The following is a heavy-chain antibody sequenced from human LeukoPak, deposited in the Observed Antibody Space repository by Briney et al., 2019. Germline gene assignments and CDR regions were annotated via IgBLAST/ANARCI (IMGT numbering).Heavy chain of an antibody. J-gene: IGHJ3*02. D-gene: IGHD3-10*01. Sequence: GGSLRLSCTASGFTFTSYGMNWVRQAPGNGLEWVSFIDTSGSYIYYGDSLKGRVTISRDNAKNSLYLQMNGLRAEDTAVYYCARGRSITLLRGVAMSDGFDIWGQGAMVTVSS. CDR2: IDTSGSYI. CDR1: GFTFTSYG. CDR3: ARGRSITLLRGVAMSDGFDI. V-gene: IGHV3-21*01.